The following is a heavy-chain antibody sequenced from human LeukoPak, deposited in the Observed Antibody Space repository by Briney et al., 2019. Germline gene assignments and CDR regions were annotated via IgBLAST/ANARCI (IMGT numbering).Heavy chain of an antibody. D-gene: IGHD2-8*01. CDR1: GFTFSSYS. J-gene: IGHJ6*02. CDR3: ARTLYGLGDYGMDV. Sequence: GGSLRLSCAASGFTFSSYSMNWVRQAPGKGLEWVSSISSSSSYIYYADSVKGRFTISRDNAKNSLYLQMNGLRAEDTAVYYCARTLYGLGDYGMDVWGQGTTVTVSS. V-gene: IGHV3-21*01. CDR2: ISSSSSYI.